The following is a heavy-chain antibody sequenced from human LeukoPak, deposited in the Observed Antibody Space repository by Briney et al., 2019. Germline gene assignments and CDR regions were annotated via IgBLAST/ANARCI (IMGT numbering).Heavy chain of an antibody. D-gene: IGHD3-22*01. V-gene: IGHV3-48*04. CDR3: ARDLAYYYDSSGYYRGDAFDI. Sequence: GGSLRLSCAASGFTFSSYGMHWVRQAPGKGLEWVSYISSSGSTIYYADSVKGRFTISRDNAKNSLYLQMNSLRAEDTAVYYCARDLAYYYDSSGYYRGDAFDIWGQGTMVTVSS. J-gene: IGHJ3*02. CDR1: GFTFSSYG. CDR2: ISSSGSTI.